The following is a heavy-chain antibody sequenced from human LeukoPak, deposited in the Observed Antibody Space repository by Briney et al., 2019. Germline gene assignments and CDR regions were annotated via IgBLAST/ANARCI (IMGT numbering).Heavy chain of an antibody. CDR2: ISAYNGNT. CDR1: GYTFTSYG. V-gene: IGHV1-18*01. CDR3: ARGTYYYDSSGYYWFDY. J-gene: IGHJ4*02. Sequence: GASVKVSCKASGYTFTSYGISWVRQAPGQGLEWMGWISAYNGNTNYAQKLQGRVTMTTDTSTSTAYMELRSLRSDDTAVYYCARGTYYYDSSGYYWFDYWGQGTLVTVSS. D-gene: IGHD3-22*01.